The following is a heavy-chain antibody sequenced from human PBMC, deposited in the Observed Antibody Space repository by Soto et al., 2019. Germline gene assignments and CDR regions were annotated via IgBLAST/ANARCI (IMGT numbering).Heavy chain of an antibody. CDR1: GYTFTSYD. J-gene: IGHJ4*02. D-gene: IGHD6-19*01. Sequence: QVQLVQSGAEVKKPGASVKVSCKASGYTFTSYDINWVRQATGQGIEWMGWMNPNSGNTGYAPKFQGRATMTRTTSINTPYMELSSLRSEHTAVYYCARERSSGWYVDYWGQGTLVTVSS. V-gene: IGHV1-8*01. CDR2: MNPNSGNT. CDR3: ARERSSGWYVDY.